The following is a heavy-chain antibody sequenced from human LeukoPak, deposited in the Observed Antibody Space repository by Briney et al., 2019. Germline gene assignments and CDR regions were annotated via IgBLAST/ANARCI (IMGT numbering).Heavy chain of an antibody. CDR2: IYSGGST. CDR3: ARGGRWDYYFDL. CDR1: DFTVSGNC. V-gene: IGHV3-53*01. J-gene: IGHJ2*01. Sequence: PGGSLRLSCAASDFTVSGNCMTWARQAPGKGLECVSVIYSGGSTLYADSVKGRFSISRDNYRNTLNLQMNSLRVEDTGVYYCARGGRWDYYFDLWGRGTLVTVSS. D-gene: IGHD1-26*01.